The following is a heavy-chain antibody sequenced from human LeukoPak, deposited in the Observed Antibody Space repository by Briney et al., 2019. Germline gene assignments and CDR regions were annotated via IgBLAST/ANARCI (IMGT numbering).Heavy chain of an antibody. CDR1: GGSISSYY. Sequence: PSETLSLTCTVSGGSISSYYWSWIRQPAGKGLEWIGRIYTSGSTNYNPSLKSRVTMSVDTSKNQFSLKLSSVTAADTAVYYCARLGGYYDSSGFFSYEYFQHWGQGTLVTVSS. D-gene: IGHD3-22*01. V-gene: IGHV4-4*07. CDR2: IYTSGST. CDR3: ARLGGYYDSSGFFSYEYFQH. J-gene: IGHJ1*01.